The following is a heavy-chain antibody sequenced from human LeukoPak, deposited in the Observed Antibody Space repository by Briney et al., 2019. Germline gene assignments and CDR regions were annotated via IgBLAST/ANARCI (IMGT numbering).Heavy chain of an antibody. J-gene: IGHJ4*02. Sequence: GASVKVSCKASGYTFTGYYMHWVRQAPGQGLEWMGRINPNSGGTNYAQKFQGRVTMTRDTSISTAYMELSRLRSDDTAVYYCERGGNFRDYYDSSGFYWGQGTLVTVSS. D-gene: IGHD3-22*01. CDR1: GYTFTGYY. CDR3: ERGGNFRDYYDSSGFY. CDR2: INPNSGGT. V-gene: IGHV1-2*06.